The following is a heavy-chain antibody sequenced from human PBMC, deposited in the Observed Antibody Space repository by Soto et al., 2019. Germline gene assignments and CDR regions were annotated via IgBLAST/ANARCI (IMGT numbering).Heavy chain of an antibody. D-gene: IGHD1-1*01. V-gene: IGHV3-66*01. Sequence: VQLVESGGGLVKPGGSLRLSCAASGFTFSDYYMSWIRQAPGKGLEWVSVIYSGGSTYYADSVKGRFTISRDNSKNTLYLQMNSLRAEDTAVYYCARDRNGVGYFDYWGQGTLVTVSS. J-gene: IGHJ4*02. CDR2: IYSGGST. CDR1: GFTFSDYY. CDR3: ARDRNGVGYFDY.